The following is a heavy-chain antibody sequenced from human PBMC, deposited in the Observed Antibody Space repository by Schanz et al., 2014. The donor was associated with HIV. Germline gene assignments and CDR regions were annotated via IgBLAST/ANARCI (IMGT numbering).Heavy chain of an antibody. V-gene: IGHV3-30*18. J-gene: IGHJ4*02. D-gene: IGHD6-6*01. CDR1: GFTFDSYG. CDR2: ISYDGSNK. Sequence: QVQLVESGGGVVQPGRSLRLSCAASGFTFDSYGIHWVRQAPGKGLEWVAVISYDGSNKRYADSVKGRFTISRDNSKNTLYLQMKSLRADDTAVYYCAKGWRGYSISSLVDYWGQGSLVTVSS. CDR3: AKGWRGYSISSLVDY.